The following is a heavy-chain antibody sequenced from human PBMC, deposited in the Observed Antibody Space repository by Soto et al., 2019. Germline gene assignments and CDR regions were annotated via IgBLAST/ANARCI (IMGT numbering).Heavy chain of an antibody. CDR3: ARDFFPTPDYGDYEGQYYYYGMDV. CDR1: GFTFSSYA. D-gene: IGHD4-17*01. CDR2: ISYDGSNK. V-gene: IGHV3-30-3*01. Sequence: QVQLVESGGGVVQPGRSLRLSCAASGFTFSSYAMHWVRQAPGKGLEWVAVISYDGSNKYYADSVKGRFTISRDNSKNTLYLQMNSLRDEDTAVYYCARDFFPTPDYGDYEGQYYYYGMDVWGQGTTVTVSS. J-gene: IGHJ6*02.